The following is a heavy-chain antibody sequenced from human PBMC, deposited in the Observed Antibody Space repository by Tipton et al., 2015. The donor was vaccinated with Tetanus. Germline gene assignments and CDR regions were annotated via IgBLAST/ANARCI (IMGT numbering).Heavy chain of an antibody. CDR1: GFRFSDYS. Sequence: SLRLSCAASGFRFSDYSMNWVRQAPGKGLERISCINARTHTIYYADSVKGRFTISRDNVKNLLSLQMTSLRDEDTAVYFCARGSGATDSWGQGTLVTVSS. D-gene: IGHD7-27*01. CDR3: ARGSGATDS. V-gene: IGHV3-48*02. J-gene: IGHJ4*02. CDR2: INARTHTI.